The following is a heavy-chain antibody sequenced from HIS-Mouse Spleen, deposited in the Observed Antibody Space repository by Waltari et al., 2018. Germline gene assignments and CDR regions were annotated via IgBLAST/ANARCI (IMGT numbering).Heavy chain of an antibody. Sequence: EVQLVASGGGLVQPGRSLRLSCAASAFTCDDYAMHWVRQAPGKGLEWVSGISWNSGSIGYADSVKGRFTISRDNAKNSLYLQMNSLRAEDTALYYCAKDLRPAYSSSPYFDYWGQGTLVTVSS. V-gene: IGHV3-9*01. D-gene: IGHD6-6*01. CDR2: ISWNSGSI. CDR3: AKDLRPAYSSSPYFDY. CDR1: AFTCDDYA. J-gene: IGHJ4*02.